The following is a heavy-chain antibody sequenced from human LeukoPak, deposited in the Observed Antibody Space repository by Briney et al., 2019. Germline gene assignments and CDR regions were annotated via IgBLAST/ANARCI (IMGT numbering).Heavy chain of an antibody. CDR3: AKDTYYDFWSGHNPGYFDY. D-gene: IGHD3-3*01. V-gene: IGHV3-23*01. CDR1: GFTFSSYA. CDR2: ISGSGGST. J-gene: IGHJ4*02. Sequence: GGSLRLSCAASGFTFSSYAMSWVRQAPGKGLEWVSAISGSGGSTYYADSVKGRFTISRDNSKNTLYLQMNSLRAEDTAVYYCAKDTYYDFWSGHNPGYFDYWGQGTLVTVSS.